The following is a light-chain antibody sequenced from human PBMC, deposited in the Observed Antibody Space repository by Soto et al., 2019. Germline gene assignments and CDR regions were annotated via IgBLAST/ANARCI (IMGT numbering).Light chain of an antibody. J-gene: IGKJ1*01. CDR2: GAS. CDR3: QHYNNWPPWT. CDR1: QSVSTN. Sequence: EIVMTQSPATLSVSAGERATLSCRASQSVSTNLAWYQQKRGQAPRLLIYGASTRATGVPARFSGSGSGTEFTLTIGSLQSEDFAVYFCQHYNNWPPWTFGQGTKVEIK. V-gene: IGKV3-15*01.